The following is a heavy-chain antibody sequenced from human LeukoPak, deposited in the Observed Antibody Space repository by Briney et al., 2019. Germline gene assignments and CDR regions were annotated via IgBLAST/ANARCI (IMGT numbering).Heavy chain of an antibody. D-gene: IGHD2-15*01. J-gene: IGHJ4*02. CDR2: ISGSSTNA. CDR1: GFTFSDYY. V-gene: IGHV3-11*06. CDR3: ARVGCSGGSCYFDY. Sequence: PGGSLRLSCAASGFTFSDYYMSWIRQAPGKGLEWVSYISGSSTNANYADSVKGRFTSSRDSAKNSLYLQMNSLRAEDTAVYYCARVGCSGGSCYFDYWGQGTLVTVSS.